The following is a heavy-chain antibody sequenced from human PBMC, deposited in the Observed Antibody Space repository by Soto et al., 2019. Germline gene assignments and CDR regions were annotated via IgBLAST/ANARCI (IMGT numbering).Heavy chain of an antibody. CDR1: GGSISSYY. J-gene: IGHJ6*02. CDR3: ARATRITRVRGASQEYYYGMDV. V-gene: IGHV4-59*01. Sequence: SETLSLTCTVSGGSISSYYWSWIRQPPGKGLEWIGYIYYSGSTNYNPSLKSRVTISVDTSKNQFSLKLSSVTAADTAVYYCARATRITRVRGASQEYYYGMDVWGQGNTVTVSS. D-gene: IGHD3-10*01. CDR2: IYYSGST.